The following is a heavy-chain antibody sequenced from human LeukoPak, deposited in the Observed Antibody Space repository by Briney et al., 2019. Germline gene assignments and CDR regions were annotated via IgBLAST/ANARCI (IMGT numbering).Heavy chain of an antibody. CDR3: AKASWVSNADAVL. Sequence: GGSLRLSCAASGFTFSEYYMSWFRQAPGKALEWISYISSEGSDMTYADSVKGRFTISRDNAKNSLYLQMNRLRAEDTAVYYCAKASWVSNADAVLWGQGTVVTVSS. J-gene: IGHJ4*02. CDR1: GFTFSEYY. D-gene: IGHD1-1*01. V-gene: IGHV3-11*01. CDR2: ISSEGSDM.